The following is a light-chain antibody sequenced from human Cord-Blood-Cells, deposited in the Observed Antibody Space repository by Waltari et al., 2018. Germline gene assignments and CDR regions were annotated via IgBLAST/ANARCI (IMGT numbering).Light chain of an antibody. Sequence: QPALTQPRPVSGSPGQSVTISCTGTSSDVGGYNYVSWYQQHPGKAPKLMIYDVSKRPSGGPDRFSGSKSGNTASLTISGLQAEDEADYYCCSYAGSYTLVFGGGTKLTVL. CDR1: SSDVGGYNY. J-gene: IGLJ3*02. CDR3: CSYAGSYTLV. CDR2: DVS. V-gene: IGLV2-11*01.